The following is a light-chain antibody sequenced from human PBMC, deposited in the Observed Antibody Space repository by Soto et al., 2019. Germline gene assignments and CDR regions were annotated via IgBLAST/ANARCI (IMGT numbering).Light chain of an antibody. Sequence: AIQVTQSPSSLSASVGERVTISCRASQGIGSDLGWYQQKPGKAPKLLIYEASTLQTGVASTFSGSGSGTDFTLTISSLQPEDFATYYCLQDYVYPWTFGQGTKVEVK. J-gene: IGKJ1*01. CDR2: EAS. V-gene: IGKV1-6*01. CDR1: QGIGSD. CDR3: LQDYVYPWT.